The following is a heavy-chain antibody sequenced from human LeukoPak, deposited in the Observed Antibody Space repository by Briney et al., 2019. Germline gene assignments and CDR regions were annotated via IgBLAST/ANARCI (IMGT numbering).Heavy chain of an antibody. J-gene: IGHJ4*02. Sequence: PGGSLRLSCAASGFTFSSYWMSWVRQAPGKGLEWVANIKQDGSEKYYVDSVKGRFTISRDNAKNSLYLQMNSLRAEDTAVYYCAKDTYYDSSVFDYWGQGTLVTVSS. CDR2: IKQDGSEK. CDR3: AKDTYYDSSVFDY. D-gene: IGHD3-22*01. CDR1: GFTFSSYW. V-gene: IGHV3-7*01.